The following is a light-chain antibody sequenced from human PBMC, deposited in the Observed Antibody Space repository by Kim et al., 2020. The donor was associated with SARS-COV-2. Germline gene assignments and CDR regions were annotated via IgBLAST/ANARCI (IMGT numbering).Light chain of an antibody. J-gene: IGKJ5*01. CDR3: QQNFSPPPIT. CDR2: SAS. V-gene: IGKV1-39*01. CDR1: QSVNRY. Sequence: VGDRVTIACRESQSVNRYLNWYQQKPGKAPKLLIYSASSLHSGVPSRFSGSGSGTDFTLTISNVQPEDFATYFCQQNFSPPPITFGQGTRLEIK.